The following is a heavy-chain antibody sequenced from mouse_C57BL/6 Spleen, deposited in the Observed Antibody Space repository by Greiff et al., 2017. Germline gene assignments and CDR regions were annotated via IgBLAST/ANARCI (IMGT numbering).Heavy chain of an antibody. D-gene: IGHD2-1*01. CDR2: ISSGGDYI. Sequence: EVNVVESGEGLVKPGGSLKLSCAASGFTFSSYAMSWVRQTPEKRLEWVAYISSGGDYIYYADTVKGRFTISRDNARNTLYLQMSSLKSEDTAMYYCTREGGNYGVMDYWGQGTSVTVSS. J-gene: IGHJ4*01. CDR3: TREGGNYGVMDY. CDR1: GFTFSSYA. V-gene: IGHV5-9-1*02.